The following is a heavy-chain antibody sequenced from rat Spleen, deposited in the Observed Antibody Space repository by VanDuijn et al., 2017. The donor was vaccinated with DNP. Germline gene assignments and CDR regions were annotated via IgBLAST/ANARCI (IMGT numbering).Heavy chain of an antibody. V-gene: IGHV5-17*01. CDR2: ISYDGSRT. Sequence: EVQLVESGGGLVQPGRSLKLSCAASGFTFSDYAMAWVRQAPKKGLEWVATISYDGSRTYYRDSVKGRFTISRDNAKSTLYLQMDSLRSEDTATYYCATPGSYLYAMDAWGQGTSVTVSS. CDR3: ATPGSYLYAMDA. CDR1: GFTFSDYA. D-gene: IGHD1-12*02. J-gene: IGHJ4*01.